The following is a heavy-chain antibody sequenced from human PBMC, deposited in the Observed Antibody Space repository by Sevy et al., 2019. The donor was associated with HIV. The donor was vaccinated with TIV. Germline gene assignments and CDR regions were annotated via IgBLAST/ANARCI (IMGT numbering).Heavy chain of an antibody. CDR1: GGTFSSYA. CDR3: ARVPDDSSGYYYRY. Sequence: ASVKASCKASGGTFSSYAISWVRQAPGQGLEWMGGIIPIFGTANYAQKFQGRVTITADKSTSTAYMELSSLRSEDTAVYYCARVPDDSSGYYYRYWGQGTLVTVSS. CDR2: IIPIFGTA. J-gene: IGHJ4*02. D-gene: IGHD3-22*01. V-gene: IGHV1-69*06.